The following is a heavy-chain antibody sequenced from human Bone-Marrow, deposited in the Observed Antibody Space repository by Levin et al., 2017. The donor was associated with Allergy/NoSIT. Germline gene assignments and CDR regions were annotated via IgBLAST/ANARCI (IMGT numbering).Heavy chain of an antibody. CDR2: VSHVGVT. CDR3: ARGPRVAATGTHSYDTFDI. CDR1: VGHMRGFY. Sequence: SSETLSLTCGVSVGHMRGFYWTWIRQTPAKGLEWIGEVSHVGVTNYNPSLNGRVTMSLDTSKNQFSLRVTSVTVADTAVYYCARGPRVAATGTHSYDTFDIWGQGTMVVVSA. J-gene: IGHJ3*02. D-gene: IGHD6-13*01. V-gene: IGHV4-34*01.